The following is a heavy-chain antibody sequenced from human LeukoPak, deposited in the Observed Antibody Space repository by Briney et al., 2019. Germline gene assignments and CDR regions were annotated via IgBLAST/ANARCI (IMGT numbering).Heavy chain of an antibody. CDR1: GFTFSSYW. CDR2: IKQDGSEK. D-gene: IGHD4-17*01. V-gene: IGHV3-7*01. Sequence: PGGSLRLSCAASGFTFSSYWMSWVRQAPGKGLEWVANIKQDGSEKYYVDSVKGRFTISRDNAKNSLYLQMNGLRAEDTAVYYCAREEYGDYDYYFDYWGQGTLVTVSS. CDR3: AREEYGDYDYYFDY. J-gene: IGHJ4*02.